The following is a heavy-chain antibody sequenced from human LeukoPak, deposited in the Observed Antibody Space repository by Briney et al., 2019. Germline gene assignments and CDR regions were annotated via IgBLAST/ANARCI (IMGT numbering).Heavy chain of an antibody. CDR3: ARDRRGGFDY. Sequence: GRSLRLSCAASGFTFSSYARHWVRQAPGKGLEWVAVISYDGSNKYYADSVKGRFTISRDNSKNTLYLQMNSLRAEDTAVYYCARDRRGGFDYWGQGTLVTVSS. CDR1: GFTFSSYA. D-gene: IGHD3-16*01. CDR2: ISYDGSNK. V-gene: IGHV3-30-3*01. J-gene: IGHJ4*02.